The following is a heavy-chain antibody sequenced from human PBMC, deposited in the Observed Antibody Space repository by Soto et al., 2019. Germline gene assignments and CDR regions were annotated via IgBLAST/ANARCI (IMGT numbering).Heavy chain of an antibody. CDR1: GYTFNRNG. D-gene: IGHD1-26*01. CDR2: ISPYNGNT. J-gene: IGHJ4*02. V-gene: IGHV1-18*01. CDR3: ARGPWEREFDF. Sequence: ALVKVSCKASGYTFNRNGIGWVRQAPGQGLEWMGWISPYNGNTNYAQKFQGRVTMTTDTSTNTAYMELRSLRSDDTAVYYCARGPWEREFDFWGQGTLVTVSS.